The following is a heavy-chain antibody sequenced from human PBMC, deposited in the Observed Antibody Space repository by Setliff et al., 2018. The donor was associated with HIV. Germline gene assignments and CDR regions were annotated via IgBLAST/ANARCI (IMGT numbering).Heavy chain of an antibody. J-gene: IGHJ4*02. V-gene: IGHV4-39*07. CDR1: GLSMSRSSYY. Sequence: ETLSLTCPVSGLSMSRSSYYWGWIRQPPGKGLEWIGSIYYSGSTYYNPSLTSRVTISVDTSNNKFSLRLTSVTAADTALYYCARGAPYGSGRHRWNSWGQGTLVTVSS. CDR2: IYYSGST. CDR3: ARGAPYGSGRHRWNS. D-gene: IGHD3-10*01.